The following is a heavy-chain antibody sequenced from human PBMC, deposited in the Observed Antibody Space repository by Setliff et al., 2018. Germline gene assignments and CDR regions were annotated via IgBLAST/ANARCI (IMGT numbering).Heavy chain of an antibody. CDR1: GYTFSANA. J-gene: IGHJ4*02. V-gene: IGHV1-3*04. CDR2: IYTDNGNT. Sequence: ASVKVSCKASGYTFSANAIHWVRQALGQRLEWMGFIYTDNGNTKYSKNFQDRVAITRDTSASTAYMELSSLTSEDTAVYFCARGSRGFDYWGQGALVTVSS. CDR3: ARGSRGFDY.